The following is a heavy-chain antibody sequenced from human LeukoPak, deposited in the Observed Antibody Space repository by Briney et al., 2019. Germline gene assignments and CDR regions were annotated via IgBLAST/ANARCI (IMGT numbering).Heavy chain of an antibody. D-gene: IGHD3-22*01. CDR3: ARDRAYYDSSGYRVY. V-gene: IGHV3-48*04. Sequence: PGGSLRLSCAASGFTFSSYSMNWVRQAPGKGLEWVSYISSSSSTIYYADSVKGRFTISRDNAKNSLYLQMNSLRAEDTAVYYCARDRAYYDSSGYRVYWGQGTLVTVSS. CDR1: GFTFSSYS. J-gene: IGHJ4*02. CDR2: ISSSSSTI.